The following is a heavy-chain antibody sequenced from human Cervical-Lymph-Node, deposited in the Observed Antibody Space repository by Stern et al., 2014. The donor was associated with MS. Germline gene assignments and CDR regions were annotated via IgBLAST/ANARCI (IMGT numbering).Heavy chain of an antibody. Sequence: MQLVESGGGVVQPGRSLRLSCAASGFTFNTYTIHWVRQAPGKGLEWVALLAFDGNYQDYRDSVKGRFTLSRDNSRNTVFLQMNSLRTEDTAVYYCARIKYTNYFYGMDVWGQGTTVTVSS. V-gene: IGHV3-30-3*01. J-gene: IGHJ6*02. CDR2: LAFDGNYQ. CDR1: GFTFNTYT. D-gene: IGHD1-1*01. CDR3: ARIKYTNYFYGMDV.